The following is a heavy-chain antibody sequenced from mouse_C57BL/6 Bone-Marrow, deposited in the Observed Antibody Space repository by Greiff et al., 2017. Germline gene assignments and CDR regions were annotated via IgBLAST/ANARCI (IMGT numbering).Heavy chain of an antibody. Sequence: QVTLKESGPGILQSSQTLSLTCSFSGFSLSTSGMGVSWIRQPSGKGLEWLAHIYWDDDKRYNPSLKSRLTISKDTSRNQVFLKITSVVTADTATYYCARRSYCSNLSYWYFDVWGTGTTVTVSS. CDR1: GFSLSTSGMG. D-gene: IGHD2-5*01. V-gene: IGHV8-12*01. J-gene: IGHJ1*03. CDR3: ARRSYCSNLSYWYFDV. CDR2: IYWDDDK.